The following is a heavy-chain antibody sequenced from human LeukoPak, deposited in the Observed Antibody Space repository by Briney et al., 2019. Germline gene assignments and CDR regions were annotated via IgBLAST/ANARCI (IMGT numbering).Heavy chain of an antibody. CDR2: ISSSGSTI. CDR1: GFTFSSYW. J-gene: IGHJ1*01. V-gene: IGHV3-48*04. Sequence: GGSLRLSCAASGFTFSSYWMSWVRQAPGKGLEWVSYISSSGSTIYYADSVKGRFTISRDNAKNSLYLQMNSLRAEDTAVYYCARAGTLEYFQYWGQGTLVSVSS. CDR3: ARAGTLEYFQY.